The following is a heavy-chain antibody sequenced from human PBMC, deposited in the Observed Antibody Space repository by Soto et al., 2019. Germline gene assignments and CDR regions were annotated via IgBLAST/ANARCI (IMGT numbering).Heavy chain of an antibody. V-gene: IGHV3-74*01. D-gene: IGHD2-15*01. J-gene: IGHJ4*02. CDR3: VXTSLVVAAATREDY. CDR1: GFTFSSYW. Sequence: EVQLVESGGGLVQPGGSLRLSCAASGFTFSSYWMHWVRQAPGKGLVWVSRINSDGSSTSYADSVKGRFTISRDNAKNTLYLXMNSLRAEDTAVYYCVXTSLVVAAATREDYWGQGTLVTVSS. CDR2: INSDGSST.